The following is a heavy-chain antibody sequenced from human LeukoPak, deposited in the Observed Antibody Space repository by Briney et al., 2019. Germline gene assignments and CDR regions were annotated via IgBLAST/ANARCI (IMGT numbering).Heavy chain of an antibody. CDR2: INTNTGNP. CDR3: ARAIVGATVDAFDI. D-gene: IGHD1-26*01. J-gene: IGHJ3*02. Sequence: ASVKVSCKASGYTFTSYAMNWVRQAPGQGLEWMGWINTNTGNPTYAQGFTGRFVFSLDTSVSTAYLQISSLKAEDTAVYYCARAIVGATVDAFDIWGQGTMVTVPS. V-gene: IGHV7-4-1*02. CDR1: GYTFTSYA.